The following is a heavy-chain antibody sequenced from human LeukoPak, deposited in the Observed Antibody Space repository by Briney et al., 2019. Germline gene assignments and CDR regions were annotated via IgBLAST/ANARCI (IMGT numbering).Heavy chain of an antibody. CDR2: IYASGST. D-gene: IGHD3-22*01. CDR3: ARPSTYYYDSTGHGAFDI. CDR1: GGSISNLNYY. Sequence: PSETLSLTCTVSGGSISNLNYYWSWIRQPAGKGLEWIGRIYASGSTNYNPSLKSRVTISVDTSKNQFSLKLSSVTAADTAAYYCARPSTYYYDSTGHGAFDIWGQGTMVTVSS. J-gene: IGHJ3*02. V-gene: IGHV4-61*02.